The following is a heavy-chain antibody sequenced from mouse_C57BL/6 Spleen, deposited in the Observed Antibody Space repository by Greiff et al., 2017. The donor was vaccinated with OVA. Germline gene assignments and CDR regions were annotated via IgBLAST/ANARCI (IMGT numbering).Heavy chain of an antibody. Sequence: VKLQQSGPELVKPGASVKISCKASGYAFSSSWMNWVKQRPGKGLEWIGRIYPGDGDTNYNGKFKGKATLTADKSSSTAYMQLSSLTSEDSAVYFCARRGLDYGSPYYAMDYWGQGTSVTVSS. CDR3: ARRGLDYGSPYYAMDY. V-gene: IGHV1-82*01. D-gene: IGHD1-1*01. CDR1: GYAFSSSW. CDR2: IYPGDGDT. J-gene: IGHJ4*01.